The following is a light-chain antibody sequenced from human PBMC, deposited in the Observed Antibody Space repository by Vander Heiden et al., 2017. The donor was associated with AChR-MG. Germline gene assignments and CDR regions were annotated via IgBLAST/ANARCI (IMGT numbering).Light chain of an antibody. V-gene: IGLV1-40*01. Sequence: QSVLTQPPSVSGAPGQRVTISCTGGGSNIGAGYDVNWYQQLPGTAPNPLNYGNSNRPAGVPDRFSGSKSGTSASLAITGLQAEDEADYYCQSYDSSLSGWVFGGGTKLTVL. CDR3: QSYDSSLSGWV. J-gene: IGLJ3*02. CDR2: GNS. CDR1: GSNIGAGYD.